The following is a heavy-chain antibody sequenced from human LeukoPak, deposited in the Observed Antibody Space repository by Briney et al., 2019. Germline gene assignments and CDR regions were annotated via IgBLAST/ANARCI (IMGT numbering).Heavy chain of an antibody. J-gene: IGHJ4*02. CDR1: GYTFTSYG. CDR3: ARGPYYYDSSGYYYVGWVFPSSYYFDY. D-gene: IGHD3-22*01. CDR2: ISAYNGNT. V-gene: IGHV1-18*01. Sequence: ASVKVSCKASGYTFTSYGISWVRQAPGQGLEWMGWISAYNGNTNYAQKLQGRVTMTTDTSTSTAYMELRSLRSDDTAVYYCARGPYYYDSSGYYYVGWVFPSSYYFDYWGQGTLVTVSS.